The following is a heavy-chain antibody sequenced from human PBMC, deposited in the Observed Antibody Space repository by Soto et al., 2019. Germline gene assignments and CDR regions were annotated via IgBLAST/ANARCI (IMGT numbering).Heavy chain of an antibody. D-gene: IGHD3-22*01. CDR3: SAWLLIESFDA. V-gene: IGHV3-53*01. CDR2: TPRTGAT. J-gene: IGHJ3*01. Sequence: VQLVESGGGLMQPGGSLRLSCAASGFSVNSNFMNWVRKAPGKGLEWVSFTPRTGATLYGDSVKGRLLVSRDDANNAVYLRLNSLTVDDTAVYYCSAWLLIESFDAWGPGTVVTVSA. CDR1: GFSVNSNF.